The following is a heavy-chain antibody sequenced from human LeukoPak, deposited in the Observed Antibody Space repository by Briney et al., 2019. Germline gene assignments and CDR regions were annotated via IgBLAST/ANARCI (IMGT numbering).Heavy chain of an antibody. J-gene: IGHJ3*02. CDR2: IRYDGSNK. Sequence: GGSLRLSCAASGFTFSSYGMHWVRQAPGKGLEWVAFIRYDGSNKYYADSVKGRFTISRDNSNNTLYLQMNSLRAEDTAVYYCAKDTHSSGWYGDAFDIWGQGTMVTVSS. CDR3: AKDTHSSGWYGDAFDI. CDR1: GFTFSSYG. V-gene: IGHV3-30*02. D-gene: IGHD6-19*01.